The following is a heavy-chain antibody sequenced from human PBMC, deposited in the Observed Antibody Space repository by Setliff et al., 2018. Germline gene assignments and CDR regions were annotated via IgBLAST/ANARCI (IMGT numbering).Heavy chain of an antibody. CDR1: GYSFTSYW. J-gene: IGHJ5*02. CDR2: IYPGDSDT. Sequence: GESLKISCKGSGYSFTSYWIGWVRQMPGKGLEWMGIIYPGDSDTRYSPSFQGQVTISADKSISTAYLQWSSLKASDTAMYYCARSRSNFWSGYYNWFDPWGQGTLVTVSS. CDR3: ARSRSNFWSGYYNWFDP. V-gene: IGHV5-51*01. D-gene: IGHD3-3*01.